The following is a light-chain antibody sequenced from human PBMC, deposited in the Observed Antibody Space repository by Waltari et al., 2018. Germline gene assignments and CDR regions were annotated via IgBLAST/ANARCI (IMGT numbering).Light chain of an antibody. CDR1: ASALGLSNY. CDR2: DVS. Sequence: QSALTQPAPVSGSPGPSITLPSPGTASALGLSNYVSWYQQHPDRDPKLLIFDVSNRPSGVPNRFSGSKSGNTASLTITGLQAEDEADYYCASYTSSSLIFGGGTKLTVL. V-gene: IGLV2-14*03. CDR3: ASYTSSSLI. J-gene: IGLJ2*01.